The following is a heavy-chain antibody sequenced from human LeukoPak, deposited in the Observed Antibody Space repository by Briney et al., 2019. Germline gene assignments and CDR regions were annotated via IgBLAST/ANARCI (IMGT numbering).Heavy chain of an antibody. V-gene: IGHV1-46*01. CDR3: ARDHGYRGPTQTFDY. D-gene: IGHD5-24*01. CDR1: GYTFTSYY. Sequence: ASVKVSCKASGYTFTSYYMHWVRQAPGQGLEWMGIINPSGGSTSYAQKFQGRVTMTRDTPTSTVYMELSSLRSEDTAVYYCARDHGYRGPTQTFDYWGQGTLVTVSS. J-gene: IGHJ4*02. CDR2: INPSGGST.